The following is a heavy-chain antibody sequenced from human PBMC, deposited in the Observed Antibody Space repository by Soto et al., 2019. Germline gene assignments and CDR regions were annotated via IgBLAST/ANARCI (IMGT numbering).Heavy chain of an antibody. Sequence: PSETLSLTCTVSGGSFSSSSYYWGWIRQPPGKGLEWIGRINYSGSTNYNPSLKSRVTISVDTSKNQFSLKLSSVTAADTAVYHCARGHCSSTICYVLYYYYYYGMDVWGQGTTVTVSS. CDR1: GGSFSSSSYY. CDR2: INYSGST. V-gene: IGHV4-39*07. J-gene: IGHJ6*02. CDR3: ARGHCSSTICYVLYYYYYYGMDV. D-gene: IGHD2-2*01.